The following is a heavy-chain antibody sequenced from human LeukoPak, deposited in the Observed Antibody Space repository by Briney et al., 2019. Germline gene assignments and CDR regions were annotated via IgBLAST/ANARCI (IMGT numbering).Heavy chain of an antibody. Sequence: SETLSLTCTVSGDSISSGNYYWTWIRQPAGKGLQWIGRIYASGSTNYNPSLKSRVTISIDTSKNQFSLKLASVTAADTALYYCTRGNSGSYFNYWGQGTLVTVSS. J-gene: IGHJ4*02. CDR2: IYASGST. CDR3: TRGNSGSYFNY. V-gene: IGHV4-61*02. D-gene: IGHD1-26*01. CDR1: GDSISSGNYY.